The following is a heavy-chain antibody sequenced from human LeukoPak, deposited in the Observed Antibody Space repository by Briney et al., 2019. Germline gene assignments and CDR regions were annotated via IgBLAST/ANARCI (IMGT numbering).Heavy chain of an antibody. J-gene: IGHJ4*02. V-gene: IGHV4-4*07. Sequence: SETLSLTCTDSGGSISSYYWSWIRQPAGKGLEWIGRIYTSGSTNYNPSLKSRVTMSVDASKNQFSLKLSSVTAADTAVYYCARGPMFFGVAYCDYWGQGTLVTVSS. CDR1: GGSISSYY. CDR2: IYTSGST. D-gene: IGHD3-3*01. CDR3: ARGPMFFGVAYCDY.